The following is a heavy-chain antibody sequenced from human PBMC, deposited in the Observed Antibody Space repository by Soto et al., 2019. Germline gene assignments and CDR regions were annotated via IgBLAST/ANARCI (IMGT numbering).Heavy chain of an antibody. Sequence: LKISCAASGFSFDDYGMSWVRQVPGKRLEWVAGINWNGRTKDYVDSVKGRFTISRDTAKSSVYLQMNSLRAEDTALYFCARASPRGRYFDWLIFPLGHWGQGTLVTVSS. CDR1: GFSFDDYG. CDR3: ARASPRGRYFDWLIFPLGH. D-gene: IGHD3-9*01. CDR2: INWNGRTK. V-gene: IGHV3-20*04. J-gene: IGHJ4*02.